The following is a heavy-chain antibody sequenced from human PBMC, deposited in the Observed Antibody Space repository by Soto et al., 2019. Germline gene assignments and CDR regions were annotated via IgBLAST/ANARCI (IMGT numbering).Heavy chain of an antibody. Sequence: SETLSLTCTVSGGSISSGGYYWSWIRQHPGKGLEWIGYIYYSGSTYYNPSLKSRVTISVDTSKNQFSLKLSSVTAADTAVYYCARSARPLIRFYAHTNWFDPWGQGTQVTVSS. V-gene: IGHV4-31*03. CDR3: ARSARPLIRFYAHTNWFDP. CDR1: GGSISSGGYY. CDR2: IYYSGST. J-gene: IGHJ5*02. D-gene: IGHD3-3*01.